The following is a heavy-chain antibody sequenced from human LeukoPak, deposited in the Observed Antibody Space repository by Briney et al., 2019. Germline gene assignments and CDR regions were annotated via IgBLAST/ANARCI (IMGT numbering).Heavy chain of an antibody. D-gene: IGHD3-22*01. V-gene: IGHV3-23*01. CDR3: AKVGESDYYDSSGYYWNYFDY. CDR1: GFTFSSYA. J-gene: IGHJ4*02. Sequence: PGGSLRLSCAASGFTFSSYAMSWVRQAPGKGLEWVSAISGSGGSTYYADSVKGRFTISRDNSKNTPYLQMNSLRAEDTAVYYCAKVGESDYYDSSGYYWNYFDYWGQGTLVTVSS. CDR2: ISGSGGST.